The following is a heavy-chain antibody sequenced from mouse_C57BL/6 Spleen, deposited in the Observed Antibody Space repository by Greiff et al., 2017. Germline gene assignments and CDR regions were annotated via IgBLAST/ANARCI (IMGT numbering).Heavy chain of an antibody. CDR3: TRRGVAGWFAY. CDR1: GYTFTDYE. J-gene: IGHJ3*01. Sequence: QVQLKQSGAELVRPGASVTLSCKASGYTFTDYEMHWVKQTPVHGLEWIGAIDPETGGTAYNQKFKGKAILTADKSSSTAYMELRSLTSEDSAVYYCTRRGVAGWFAYWGQGTLVTVSA. V-gene: IGHV1-15*01. D-gene: IGHD1-1*01. CDR2: IDPETGGT.